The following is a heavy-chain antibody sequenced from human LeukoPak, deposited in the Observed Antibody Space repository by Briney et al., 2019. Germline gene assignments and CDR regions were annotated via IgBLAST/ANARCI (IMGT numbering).Heavy chain of an antibody. CDR3: ARDDGGRYCSSTSCYFDY. CDR2: IIPIFGTA. CDR1: GGTFISYA. J-gene: IGHJ4*02. V-gene: IGHV1-69*01. D-gene: IGHD2-2*01. Sequence: SVKVSCKASGGTFISYAISWVRQAPGQGLEWMGGIIPIFGTANYAQKFQGRVTITADESTSTAYMELSSLRSEDTAVYYCARDDGGRYCSSTSCYFDYWGQGTLVTVSS.